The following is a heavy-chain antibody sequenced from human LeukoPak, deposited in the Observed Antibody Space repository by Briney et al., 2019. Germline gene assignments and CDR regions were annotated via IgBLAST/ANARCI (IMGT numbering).Heavy chain of an antibody. V-gene: IGHV4-39*07. CDR1: GCSISSSSNY. D-gene: IGHD3-10*01. J-gene: IGHJ3*02. Sequence: SETLSLTCTVSGCSISSSSNYWGWIRQPPGKTLEWIGSIYSSGSTYYNPSLKSRVIIIIDTPKNHFSLTLSSVTAADTAVYYCARSDGYGLVGIWGQGTMVTISS. CDR2: IYSSGST. CDR3: ARSDGYGLVGI.